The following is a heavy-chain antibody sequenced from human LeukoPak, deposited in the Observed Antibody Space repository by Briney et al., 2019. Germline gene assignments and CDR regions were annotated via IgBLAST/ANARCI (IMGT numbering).Heavy chain of an antibody. D-gene: IGHD5-18*01. CDR2: IYYTGST. Sequence: SETLSLTCTVSGGSISSGNYYWTWIRQPPGKGLEWIGYIYYTGSTNYNPSLKSRVTMSVDTSKNQFSLELRSVTAADTAVYYCARPKNPGYNYAYEYWGRGTPVTVSS. CDR1: GGSISSGNYY. V-gene: IGHV4-61*01. J-gene: IGHJ4*02. CDR3: ARPKNPGYNYAYEY.